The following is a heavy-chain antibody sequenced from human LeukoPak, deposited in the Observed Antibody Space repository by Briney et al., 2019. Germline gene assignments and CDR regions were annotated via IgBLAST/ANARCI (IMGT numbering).Heavy chain of an antibody. CDR1: VFTFSICS. D-gene: IGHD2-2*01. Sequence: GGSVSLAWAPSVFTFSICSISWVRHARGKARGWVSSISSSRSSIYYADSVKGRFNIPRDNAKNSLYLQMNSLRAEHTAVYYCARDRAAAMHYSGMDVWGQGPTVSVSS. V-gene: IGHV3-21*01. CDR2: ISSSRSSI. J-gene: IGHJ6*02. CDR3: ARDRAAAMHYSGMDV.